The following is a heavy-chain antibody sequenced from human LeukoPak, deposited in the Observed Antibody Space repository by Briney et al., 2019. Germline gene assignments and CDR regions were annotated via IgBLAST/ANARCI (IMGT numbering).Heavy chain of an antibody. D-gene: IGHD3-22*01. J-gene: IGHJ4*02. CDR2: ISGGGIGI. CDR1: GFTFSSYA. CDR3: ATDYYDSRGFDY. Sequence: GGSLRLSCAASGFTFSSYAMSWVRQAPGKGLEWVSAISGGGIGIYYADSLKGRFTISRDDSKNTLYLQMNSLRAEDTAVYYCATDYYDSRGFDYWGQGTLVTVSS. V-gene: IGHV3-23*01.